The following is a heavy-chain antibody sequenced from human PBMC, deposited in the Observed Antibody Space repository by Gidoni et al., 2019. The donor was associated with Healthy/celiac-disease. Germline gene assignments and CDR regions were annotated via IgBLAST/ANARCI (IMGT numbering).Heavy chain of an antibody. J-gene: IGHJ4*02. Sequence: QVQLQESGQGLVKPSQTRSLTCTVPGGSISSGDYYWSWIRQPPGKGLAWIGYISYSGSTYYTPSLQSRVTISLDTSKNQFSLQLSSVTAADTAVYYCARDLDYSIFYWGQGTLVTVSS. CDR3: ARDLDYSIFY. CDR1: GGSISSGDYY. D-gene: IGHD4-4*01. V-gene: IGHV4-30-4*01. CDR2: ISYSGST.